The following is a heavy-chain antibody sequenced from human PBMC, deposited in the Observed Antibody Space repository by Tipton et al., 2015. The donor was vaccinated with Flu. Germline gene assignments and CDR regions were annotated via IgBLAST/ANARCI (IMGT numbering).Heavy chain of an antibody. CDR1: GFTFSNYW. D-gene: IGHD6-13*01. J-gene: IGHJ4*02. Sequence: SLRLSCAASGFTFSNYWMSWVRQAPGKGLEWVANIKQDGSEKYYVDSVKGRFTISRDNAKNSLYLQMNSLRAEDTAVYYCARRRGSHSFGYWGQGALVAVSS. CDR3: ARRRGSHSFGY. CDR2: IKQDGSEK. V-gene: IGHV3-7*01.